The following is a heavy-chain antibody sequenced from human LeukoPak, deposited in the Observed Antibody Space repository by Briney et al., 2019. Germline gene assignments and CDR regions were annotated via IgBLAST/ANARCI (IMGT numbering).Heavy chain of an antibody. CDR3: NRWHISGVSYSNV. V-gene: IGHV3-49*04. CDR1: TFTLNNYW. J-gene: IGHJ4*02. CDR2: IRKQDGTT. Sequence: GGSLRLSCTASTFTLNNYWMSWVRQAPGKGLEWVGFIRKQDGTTEYAASVRGRFTISRDESNRIAYLQMNSLKTEDTAVYHCNRWHISGVSYSNVWGQGTLVTVSS. D-gene: IGHD2-15*01.